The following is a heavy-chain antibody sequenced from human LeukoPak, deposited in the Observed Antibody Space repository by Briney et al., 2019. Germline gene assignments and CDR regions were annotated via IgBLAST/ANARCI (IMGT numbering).Heavy chain of an antibody. CDR3: ARHGVAGDYYFDY. CDR2: IYPGDSDT. CDR1: GYSFTNYW. Sequence: GESLKVSCKGSGYSFTNYWIGWVRQMPGKGLEWMGIIYPGDSDTRYSPSFQGQVTISADKSISTAYLQWSSLKASDTAMYYCARHGVAGDYYFDYWGQGTLVTVSS. V-gene: IGHV5-51*01. J-gene: IGHJ4*02. D-gene: IGHD6-19*01.